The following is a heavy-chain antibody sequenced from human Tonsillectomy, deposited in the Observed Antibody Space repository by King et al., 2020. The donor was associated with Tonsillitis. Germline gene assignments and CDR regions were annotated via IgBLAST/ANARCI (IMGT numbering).Heavy chain of an antibody. CDR3: ARHHSIGNHGMDV. Sequence: QLVQSGAEVTKPGASVTVSCKASGYIFTTYYIHWVRQAPGQGLEWMGLLNPSGDRAFYSQKLQGRVTMTRDTSTSTDYMDMSTLTAEDTAVYYCARHHSIGNHGMDVWGLGTTVTVSS. J-gene: IGHJ6*02. CDR1: GYIFTTYY. D-gene: IGHD6-19*01. CDR2: LNPSGDRA. V-gene: IGHV1-46*04.